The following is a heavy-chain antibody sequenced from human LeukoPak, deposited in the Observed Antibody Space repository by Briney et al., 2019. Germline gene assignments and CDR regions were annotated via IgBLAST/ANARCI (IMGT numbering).Heavy chain of an antibody. CDR1: GGTFSSYA. D-gene: IGHD3-10*01. CDR3: ARSFKVVRGVIDYYYYGMDV. J-gene: IGHJ6*04. V-gene: IGHV1-69*06. Sequence: GASVKVSCKASGGTFSSYAISWVRQAPGQGLEWMGGIIPIFGTANYAQKFQGRVTITADKSTSTAYMELSGLRSEDTAVYYCARSFKVVRGVIDYYYYGMDVWGKGTTVTVSS. CDR2: IIPIFGTA.